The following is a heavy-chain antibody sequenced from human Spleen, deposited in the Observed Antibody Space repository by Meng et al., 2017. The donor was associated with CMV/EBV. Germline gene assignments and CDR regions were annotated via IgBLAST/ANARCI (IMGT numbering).Heavy chain of an antibody. CDR3: ARSDY. CDR2: ISGSGGTT. CDR1: GFTFSRYA. J-gene: IGHJ4*02. Sequence: GGSLRLSCVASGFTFSRYAMNWVRQAPGKGLEWVATISGSGGTTYNADSVKGRFTISRDNSKNTLYLHMNSLRAEDTAVYYCARSDYWGQGTSVTVSS. V-gene: IGHV3-23*01.